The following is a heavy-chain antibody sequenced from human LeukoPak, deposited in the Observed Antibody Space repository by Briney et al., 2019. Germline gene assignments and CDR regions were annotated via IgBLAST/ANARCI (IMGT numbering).Heavy chain of an antibody. J-gene: IGHJ4*02. D-gene: IGHD1-26*01. V-gene: IGHV1-8*01. CDR2: MNPNSGNT. Sequence: ASVKVSRKASGYTFTSYDINWVRQATGQGLEWMGWMNPNSGNTGYAQKFQGRVTMTRNTSISTAYMELSSLRSEDTAVYYCVGTRSEVEWELLDYWGQGTLVTVSS. CDR3: VGTRSEVEWELLDY. CDR1: GYTFTSYD.